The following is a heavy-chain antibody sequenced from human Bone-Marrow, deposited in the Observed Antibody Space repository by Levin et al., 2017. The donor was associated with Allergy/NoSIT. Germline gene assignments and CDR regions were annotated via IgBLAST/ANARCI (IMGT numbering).Heavy chain of an antibody. Sequence: GESLKISCAASEFTFSSHTMNWVRQAPGKGLEWVSYISSSSTTKYYADSVKGRFTISRDNAQNSFYLQMNSLRAEDTAVYYCASHCGTSCFWHGKDVWGQGTTVIVSS. D-gene: IGHD2-2*01. CDR2: ISSSSTTK. J-gene: IGHJ6*02. V-gene: IGHV3-48*01. CDR3: ASHCGTSCFWHGKDV. CDR1: EFTFSSHT.